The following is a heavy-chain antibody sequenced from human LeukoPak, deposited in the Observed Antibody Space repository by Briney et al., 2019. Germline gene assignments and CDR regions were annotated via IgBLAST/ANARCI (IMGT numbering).Heavy chain of an antibody. D-gene: IGHD2-21*02. V-gene: IGHV4-38-2*02. J-gene: IGHJ4*02. CDR3: ARLGSVTALDY. CDR2: IYHSGST. Sequence: TSETLSLTCTVSGHSISSGYYWGWIRQPPGKGLEWIGSIYHSGSTYYNPSLKSRVTMSVDTSKNQFSLKLSSVTAADTAVYYCARLGSVTALDYWGQGTLVTVSS. CDR1: GHSISSGYY.